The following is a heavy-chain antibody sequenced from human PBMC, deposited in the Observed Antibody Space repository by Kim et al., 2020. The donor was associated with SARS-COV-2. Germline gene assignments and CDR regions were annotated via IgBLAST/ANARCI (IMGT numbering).Heavy chain of an antibody. V-gene: IGHV4-34*01. CDR1: GGSFGGYY. CDR3: ARAHVWWLLGLEDYYYYGMDV. Sequence: SETLSLTCAVYGGSFGGYYWGWIRQPPGKGLEWIGEINHSGSTNHNQSLKSRVTISVDTSKNQFSRKLSSVTAAHTAVNYCARAHVWWLLGLEDYYYYGMDVWGQGAAVTVSS. CDR2: INHSGST. J-gene: IGHJ6*02. D-gene: IGHD5-12*01.